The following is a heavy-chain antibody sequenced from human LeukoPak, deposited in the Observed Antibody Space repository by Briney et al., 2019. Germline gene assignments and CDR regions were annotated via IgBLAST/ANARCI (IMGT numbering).Heavy chain of an antibody. CDR1: GGSFSGYY. Sequence: SETLSLTCAVYGGSFSGYYWSWIRQPPGEGLEWIGEINHSGSTKYNPSLKSRVTVSVDTSKNPFSLTLSSVTAADTAVYYCARRCSSTSCYNYSGQRTLVTVSS. D-gene: IGHD2-2*01. CDR3: ARRCSSTSCYNY. V-gene: IGHV4-34*01. J-gene: IGHJ4*02. CDR2: INHSGST.